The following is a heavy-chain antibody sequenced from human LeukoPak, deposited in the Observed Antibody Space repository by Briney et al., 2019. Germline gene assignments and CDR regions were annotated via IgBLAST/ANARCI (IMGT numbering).Heavy chain of an antibody. Sequence: GGSLRLSYPASGFTFSSYWMHWVRQAPGKGLVWVSRINSDGSYTNYADSVKGRFTISRDNAKNTLYLQMNSLRAEDTAVYYCATLGTMVRGVIMDYWGQGTLVTVSS. CDR2: INSDGSYT. CDR1: GFTFSSYW. CDR3: ATLGTMVRGVIMDY. J-gene: IGHJ4*02. D-gene: IGHD3-10*01. V-gene: IGHV3-74*01.